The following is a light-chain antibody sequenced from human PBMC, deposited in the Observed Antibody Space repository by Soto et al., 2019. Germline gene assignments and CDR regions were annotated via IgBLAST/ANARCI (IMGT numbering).Light chain of an antibody. V-gene: IGLV2-8*01. J-gene: IGLJ1*01. Sequence: QSVLTQPPSASGSPGQSVAISCTGTSSDVGTYNYVSWYQQHPGKDPKLMIYDVTKRPSGVPDRFSGSKSGNTASLTVSGLQAEDEADYYCSSYAGTHIVFGTGTKLTVL. CDR1: SSDVGTYNY. CDR3: SSYAGTHIV. CDR2: DVT.